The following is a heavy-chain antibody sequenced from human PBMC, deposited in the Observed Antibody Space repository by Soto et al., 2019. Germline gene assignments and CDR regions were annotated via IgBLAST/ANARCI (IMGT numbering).Heavy chain of an antibody. Sequence: GGSLRLSCAASGFTFSSYAMHWVRQAPGKGLEWVAVISYDGSNKYYADSVKGRFTISRDNSKNTLYLQMNSLRAEDTAVYYCARDSNWGQGTLVTVSS. CDR1: GFTFSSYA. V-gene: IGHV3-30-3*01. CDR3: ARDSN. CDR2: ISYDGSNK. J-gene: IGHJ4*02.